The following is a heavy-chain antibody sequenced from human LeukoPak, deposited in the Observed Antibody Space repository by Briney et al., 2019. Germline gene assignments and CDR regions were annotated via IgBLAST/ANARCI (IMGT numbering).Heavy chain of an antibody. CDR2: ITNNGDTT. CDR3: LRDRVGVHEY. Sequence: GGSLRLSCAASGFTFSSYAMHCVPDAPGKGLQYVSSITNNGDTTYYTDSVKGRFTNSRDNPKNTLYLQMSSLRSEDTPVYYCLRDRVGVHEYWGQGALVTVSS. D-gene: IGHD3-16*01. V-gene: IGHV3-64D*09. CDR1: GFTFSSYA. J-gene: IGHJ4*02.